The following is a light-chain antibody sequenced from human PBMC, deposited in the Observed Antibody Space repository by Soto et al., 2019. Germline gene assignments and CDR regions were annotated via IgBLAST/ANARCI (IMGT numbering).Light chain of an antibody. V-gene: IGLV2-11*01. CDR1: SSDVGTYDF. CDR2: DVS. CDR3: NSYTNSSAVV. Sequence: QSALTQPRSVSGSPGQSVTISCTGTSSDVGTYDFVSWYQQHPGKAPRLMIFDVSERPSGVPDRFSGSKSGNTASLTISGLQAEDEADYYCNSYTNSSAVVFGGGTKVTVL. J-gene: IGLJ2*01.